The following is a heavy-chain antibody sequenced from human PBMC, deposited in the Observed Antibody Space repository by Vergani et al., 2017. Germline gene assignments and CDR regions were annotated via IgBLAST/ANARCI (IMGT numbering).Heavy chain of an antibody. V-gene: IGHV1-69*01. D-gene: IGHD3-10*01. CDR3: ARDRVLLWFGELLPRYYFDY. CDR2: IIPIFGTA. J-gene: IGHJ4*02. Sequence: QVQLVQSGAEVKKPGYSVKVSCKASGGTFSSYAISWVRQAPGQGLEWMGGIIPIFGTANYAQKFQGRVTITADESTSTAYMELRSLRSDDTAVYYCARDRVLLWFGELLPRYYFDYWGQGTLVTVSS. CDR1: GGTFSSYA.